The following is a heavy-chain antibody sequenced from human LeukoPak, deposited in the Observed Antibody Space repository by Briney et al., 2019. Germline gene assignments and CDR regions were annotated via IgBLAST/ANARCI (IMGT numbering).Heavy chain of an antibody. Sequence: GRSLRLSCAASGFTFSSYGMHWVRQAPGKGLEWVAVIWYDGSNKYYADSVKGRFTISRDNSKNTLYLQMNSPRAEDTAVYYCARKDDYGDYRGAFDIWGQGTMVTVSS. CDR3: ARKDDYGDYRGAFDI. D-gene: IGHD4-17*01. V-gene: IGHV3-33*01. CDR1: GFTFSSYG. CDR2: IWYDGSNK. J-gene: IGHJ3*02.